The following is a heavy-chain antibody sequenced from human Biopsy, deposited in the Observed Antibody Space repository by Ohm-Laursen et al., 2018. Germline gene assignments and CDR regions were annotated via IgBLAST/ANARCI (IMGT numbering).Heavy chain of an antibody. V-gene: IGHV3-9*01. CDR2: LTWNSGTI. CDR1: GFNFADYA. J-gene: IGHJ4*02. CDR3: VRSLRNYDFLDS. Sequence: SLRLSCAATGFNFADYAMHWIRQGPGKGLEWVAGLTWNSGTIAYAGSVRGRFTISRDNAKNSLYLQMNNLTSKDTALYYCVRSLRNYDFLDSWGQGTLVSVSS. D-gene: IGHD3-16*01.